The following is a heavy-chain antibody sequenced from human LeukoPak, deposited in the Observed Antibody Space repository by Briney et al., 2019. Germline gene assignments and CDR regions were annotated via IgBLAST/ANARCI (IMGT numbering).Heavy chain of an antibody. CDR1: GGTFSSYA. J-gene: IGHJ5*02. CDR3: ARGFRVYCSSTSCYSRDWFDP. D-gene: IGHD2-2*01. Sequence: ASVKVSCKASGGTFSSYAISWVRQAPGQGLEWMGGIIPIFRTANYAQKFQGRVTITADESTSTAYMELSSLRSEDTAVYYCARGFRVYCSSTSCYSRDWFDPWGQGTLVTVSS. CDR2: IIPIFRTA. V-gene: IGHV1-69*13.